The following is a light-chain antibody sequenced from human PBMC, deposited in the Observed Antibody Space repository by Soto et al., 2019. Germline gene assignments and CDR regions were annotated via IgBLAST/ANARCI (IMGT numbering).Light chain of an antibody. CDR2: EVS. V-gene: IGLV2-14*01. CDR1: SSDIGGYKY. J-gene: IGLJ3*02. Sequence: QSALTQPASVSGSPGQSITISCTGTSSDIGGYKYVSWYQQHPGKAPKLIIFEVSNRPSGVSDRFSVSNSGNTASLTISGLQAEDEADYYCTSYSRYSVLVFGGGTKVTVL. CDR3: TSYSRYSVLV.